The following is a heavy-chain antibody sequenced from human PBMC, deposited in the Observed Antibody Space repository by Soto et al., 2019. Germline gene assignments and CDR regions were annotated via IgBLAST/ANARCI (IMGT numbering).Heavy chain of an antibody. CDR1: GYSISSGYY. J-gene: IGHJ5*02. Sequence: ETLSLTCAVSGYSISSGYYLGVIRHPAGEVLEWIGSIYHSGSTYYNPSLKSRVTISVDTAKNQFSLKLSSVTAADTAVYYCARGYYDFWSGYSWFDPWGQGTLVTVSS. V-gene: IGHV4-38-2*01. CDR2: IYHSGST. D-gene: IGHD3-3*01. CDR3: ARGYYDFWSGYSWFDP.